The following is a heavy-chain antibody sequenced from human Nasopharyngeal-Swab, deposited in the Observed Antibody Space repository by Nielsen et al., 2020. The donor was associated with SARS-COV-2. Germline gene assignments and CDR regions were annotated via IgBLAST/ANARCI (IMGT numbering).Heavy chain of an antibody. CDR1: GGSFSGYY. J-gene: IGHJ3*02. V-gene: IGHV4-34*01. CDR2: INQSGST. CDR3: ARGPSQNRRAFDI. D-gene: IGHD2/OR15-2a*01. Sequence: SETLSLTCAVYGGSFSGYYWSWIRQPPGKGLEWIGEINQSGSTNYNPSLKSRVTISVDTSKNQFSLKLSSVTAADTAVYYCARGPSQNRRAFDIWGQGTMVTVSS.